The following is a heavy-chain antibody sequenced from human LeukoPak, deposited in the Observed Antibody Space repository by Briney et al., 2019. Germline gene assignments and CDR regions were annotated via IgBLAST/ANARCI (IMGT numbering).Heavy chain of an antibody. CDR3: ARDSHFVLWFGELLGSYYFDY. J-gene: IGHJ4*02. CDR1: GYTFTSYG. CDR2: ISAYNGNT. D-gene: IGHD3-10*01. V-gene: IGHV1-18*01. Sequence: ASVKVSCKASGYTFTSYGISWVRQAPGRGLEWMGWISAYNGNTNYAQKLQGRVTMTTDTSTSTAYMELRSLRSDDTVVYYCARDSHFVLWFGELLGSYYFDYWGQGTLVTVSS.